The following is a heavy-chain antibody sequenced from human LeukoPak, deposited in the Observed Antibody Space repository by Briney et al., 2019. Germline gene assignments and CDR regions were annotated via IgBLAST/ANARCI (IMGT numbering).Heavy chain of an antibody. CDR3: ARKDEFGDYFDY. J-gene: IGHJ4*02. D-gene: IGHD3-10*01. Sequence: SETLSLTCAVSGGSISSGGYSWSRIRQPPGKGLEWIGYIYYSGSTYYNPSLKSRVTMSVDTSKNQFSLKLSSVTALDTAVYYCARKDEFGDYFDYWGQGTLVTVSS. CDR2: IYYSGST. V-gene: IGHV4-30-2*01. CDR1: GGSISSGGYS.